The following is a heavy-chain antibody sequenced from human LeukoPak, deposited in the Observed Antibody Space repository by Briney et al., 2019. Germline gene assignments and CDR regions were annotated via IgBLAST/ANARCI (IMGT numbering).Heavy chain of an antibody. CDR3: ATDGAGFDT. CDR1: GFTFSDYY. CDR2: INIGGTNT. J-gene: IGHJ5*02. Sequence: GGSLRLSCAASGFTFSDYYMSWIRQAPGKGLEWLSYINIGGTNTHYADSVKGRFTISRDNAKKSPYLEMNNLRAEDTAVYYCATDGAGFDTWGQGVLATVSS. V-gene: IGHV3-11*01.